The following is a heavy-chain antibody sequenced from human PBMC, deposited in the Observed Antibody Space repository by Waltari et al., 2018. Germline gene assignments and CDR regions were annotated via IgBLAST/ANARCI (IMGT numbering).Heavy chain of an antibody. Sequence: FTFSSYSMNWVRQAPGKGLEWVSSISSSSSYIYYADSVKGRFTISRDNAKNSLYLQMNSLRAEDTAVYYCARDRPLTVGGYYYYMDVWGKGTTVTVSS. J-gene: IGHJ6*03. V-gene: IGHV3-21*01. CDR1: FTFSSYS. CDR2: ISSSSSYI. D-gene: IGHD6-6*01. CDR3: ARDRPLTVGGYYYYMDV.